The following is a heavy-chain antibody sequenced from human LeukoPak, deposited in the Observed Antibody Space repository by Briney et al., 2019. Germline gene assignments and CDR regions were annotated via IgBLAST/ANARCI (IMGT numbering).Heavy chain of an antibody. V-gene: IGHV1-8*03. D-gene: IGHD2-2*02. CDR2: MNPNSGNT. Sequence: ASVKVSCKASGYTFTSYDINWVRQATGQGLEWMGWMNPNSGNTGYAQKFQGRVTITADESTSTAYMELSSLRSEDTAVYYCARGYCSSTSCYTDWYFDLWGRGTLVTVSS. CDR1: GYTFTSYD. J-gene: IGHJ2*01. CDR3: ARGYCSSTSCYTDWYFDL.